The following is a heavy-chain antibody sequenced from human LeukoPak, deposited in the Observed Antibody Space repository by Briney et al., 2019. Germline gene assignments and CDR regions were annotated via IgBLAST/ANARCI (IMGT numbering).Heavy chain of an antibody. Sequence: SETLSLTCTVSGGSISRGGDYWSWIRQHPGKGLEWIGYIYYSGSTYYNPSLKSRVTISVDTSKNQFSLKLSSVTAADTAVYYCASGLYYDILTGPAFDIWGQGTMVTVSS. V-gene: IGHV4-31*03. CDR1: GGSISRGGDY. CDR3: ASGLYYDILTGPAFDI. CDR2: IYYSGST. D-gene: IGHD3-9*01. J-gene: IGHJ3*02.